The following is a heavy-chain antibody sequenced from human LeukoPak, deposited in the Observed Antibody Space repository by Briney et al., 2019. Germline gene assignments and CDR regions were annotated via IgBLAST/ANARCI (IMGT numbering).Heavy chain of an antibody. J-gene: IGHJ4*02. D-gene: IGHD6-19*01. V-gene: IGHV3-48*01. Sequence: GGSLRLSCAASGFTFSSYSMNWVRQAPGKGLEWVSYISSSSSTIYYADSVKGRFTISRDNAKNSLYLQMNSLRAEDTAVYYCARDSSGSLMGYWGQGTLVTVSS. CDR2: ISSSSSTI. CDR1: GFTFSSYS. CDR3: ARDSSGSLMGY.